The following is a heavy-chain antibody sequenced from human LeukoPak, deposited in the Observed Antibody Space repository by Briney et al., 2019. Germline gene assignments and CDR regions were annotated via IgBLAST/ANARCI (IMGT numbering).Heavy chain of an antibody. J-gene: IGHJ4*02. V-gene: IGHV3-30*03. CDR2: ISYDGSNK. D-gene: IGHD5-12*01. Sequence: GRSLRLPCAASGFTFSSYGMHWVRQAPGKGLEWVAVISYDGSNKYYADSVKGRFTISRDNSKNTLYLQMNSLRAEDTAVYYCARDRGYTQDYWGQGTLVTVSS. CDR3: ARDRGYTQDY. CDR1: GFTFSSYG.